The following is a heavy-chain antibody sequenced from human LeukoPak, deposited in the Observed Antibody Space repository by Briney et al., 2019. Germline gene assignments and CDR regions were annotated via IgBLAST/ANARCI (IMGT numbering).Heavy chain of an antibody. CDR1: GFTFSTYS. Sequence: PGRSLRLSCAASGFTFSTYSMNWVRQAPGKGLEWVSSISGSSSGVYYADSVKGRFTISRDNAKNSLYLQMNSLRAEDTAVYYCARGQRWYFYFDYWGQGTLVTVSS. CDR2: ISGSSSGV. D-gene: IGHD2-15*01. J-gene: IGHJ4*02. CDR3: ARGQRWYFYFDY. V-gene: IGHV3-21*01.